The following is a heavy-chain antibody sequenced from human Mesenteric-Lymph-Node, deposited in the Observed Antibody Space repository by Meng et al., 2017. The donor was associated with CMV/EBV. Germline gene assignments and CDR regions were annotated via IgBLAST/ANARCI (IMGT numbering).Heavy chain of an antibody. CDR3: ARGGADCGGGSCSYFDF. Sequence: SSGTTAWNWIRQSPSGGLEWLGRTYYRSKWYSDYAVFVKSRIIINPDTSKNQFSLQLKSVTPEDTAVYYCARGGADCGGGSCSYFDFWGQGTLVTVSS. D-gene: IGHD2-15*01. CDR1: SSGTTA. J-gene: IGHJ4*02. CDR2: TYYRSKWYS. V-gene: IGHV6-1*01.